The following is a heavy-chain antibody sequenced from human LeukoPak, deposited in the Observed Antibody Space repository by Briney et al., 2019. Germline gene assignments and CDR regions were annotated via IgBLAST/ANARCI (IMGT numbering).Heavy chain of an antibody. CDR1: GFTFTTYW. Sequence: GGSLRLSCAASGFTFTTYWMSWVRQAPGKGLEWVGFIRSKAYGGTTEYAASVKGRFTISRDDSKSIAYLQMNSLKTEDTAVYYCTFGSVPAAIDQPGYFDYWGQGTLVTVSS. J-gene: IGHJ4*02. V-gene: IGHV3-49*04. CDR2: IRSKAYGGTT. CDR3: TFGSVPAAIDQPGYFDY. D-gene: IGHD2-2*01.